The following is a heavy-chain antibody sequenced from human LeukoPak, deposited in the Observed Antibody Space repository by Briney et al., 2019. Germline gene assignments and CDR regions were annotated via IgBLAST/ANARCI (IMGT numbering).Heavy chain of an antibody. D-gene: IGHD3-3*01. CDR2: IYASGST. V-gene: IGHV4-61*02. J-gene: IGHJ4*02. Sequence: PSETLSLTCTVSGASISTSSYYWRWIRQPAGKGLEWIGRIYASGSTNYNPSLKSRVTISVDTSKNQFSLKLSSMTAADTAVYYCARELRFLDLYFDYWGPGTLVTVSS. CDR1: GASISTSSYY. CDR3: ARELRFLDLYFDY.